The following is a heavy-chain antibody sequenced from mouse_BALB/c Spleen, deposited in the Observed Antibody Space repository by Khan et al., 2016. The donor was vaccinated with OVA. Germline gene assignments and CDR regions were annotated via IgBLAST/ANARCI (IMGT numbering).Heavy chain of an antibody. CDR3: ARHNYGPVAY. CDR2: ISSGGDNI. J-gene: IGHJ3*01. Sequence: EVELVESGGDLVKPGGSLKLSCSASGFTFSTYAMTWVRQTPEKRLEWVATISSGGDNIFYPDSVKGRFTISRDNANNTLYLQMSSQRSEDTAMYYCARHNYGPVAYWGQGTLVTVSA. CDR1: GFTFSTYA. V-gene: IGHV5-9-3*01. D-gene: IGHD1-1*01.